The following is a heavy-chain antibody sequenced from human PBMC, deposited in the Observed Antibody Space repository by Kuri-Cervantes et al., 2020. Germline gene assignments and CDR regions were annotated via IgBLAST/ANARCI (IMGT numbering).Heavy chain of an antibody. J-gene: IGHJ2*01. V-gene: IGHV3-30*02. CDR1: GFTFSSFG. CDR2: VRYDGNKK. CDR3: ARYYYGSGRYYWYFDL. D-gene: IGHD3-10*01. Sequence: GESLKISCAASGFTFSSFGMHWVRQAPGKGLEWVAFVRYDGNKKSYADSMKGRFTLSRDNSKNTLFLQMNSLRAEDTAVYYCARYYYGSGRYYWYFDLWGRGTLVTVSS.